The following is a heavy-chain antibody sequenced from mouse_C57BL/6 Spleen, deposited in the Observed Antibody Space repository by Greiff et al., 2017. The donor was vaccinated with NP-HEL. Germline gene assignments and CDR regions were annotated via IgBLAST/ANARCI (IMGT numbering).Heavy chain of an antibody. CDR1: GYAFTNYL. V-gene: IGHV1-54*01. CDR2: INPGSGGT. J-gene: IGHJ2*01. CDR3: ARSEGLRRGYYFDY. Sequence: VQLVESGAELVRPGTSVKVSCKASGYAFTNYLIEWVKQRPGQGLEWIGVINPGSGGTNYNEKFKGKATLTADKSSSTAYMQLSSLTSEDSAVYFCARSEGLRRGYYFDYWGQGTTLTVSS. D-gene: IGHD2-4*01.